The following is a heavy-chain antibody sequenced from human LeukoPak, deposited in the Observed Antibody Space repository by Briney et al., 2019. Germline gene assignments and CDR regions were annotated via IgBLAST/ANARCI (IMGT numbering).Heavy chain of an antibody. V-gene: IGHV4-4*07. CDR3: ARDLYSGSYYNYYYYMDV. CDR1: GGSISSYY. J-gene: IGHJ6*03. CDR2: IYTSGST. Sequence: SETLSLTCTVSGGSISSYYWSWIRQPAGKGLEWIGRIYTSGSTNYNPSLKSRVTMSVDTSKNQFSLKLSSVTAADTAVYYCARDLYSGSYYNYYYYMDVWGKGTTVTVSS. D-gene: IGHD1-26*01.